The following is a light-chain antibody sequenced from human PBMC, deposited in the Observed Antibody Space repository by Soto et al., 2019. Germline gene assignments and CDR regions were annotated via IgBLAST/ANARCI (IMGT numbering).Light chain of an antibody. CDR1: SSDVGDYAS. J-gene: IGLJ1*01. V-gene: IGLV2-14*03. CDR2: DVS. CDR3: GSYTASSTQV. Sequence: QSVLTQAASVSGSPGQSITISCTGTSSDVGDYASVSWYQQHPGKAPKLMIYDVSNRPSGASDRFSGSKSGNTASLTISGLQAEDEADYYCGSYTASSTQVFGTGTKVTVL.